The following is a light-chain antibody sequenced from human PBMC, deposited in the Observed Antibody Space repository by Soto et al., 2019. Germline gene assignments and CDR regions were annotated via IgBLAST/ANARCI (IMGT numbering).Light chain of an antibody. Sequence: DIQMTQSPSTLSASVGDRVTITCRASQSISAWLAWYQQKPVKAPKLLIYKASSLESGVSSRFSGSGSGTDFTLSISSLQPDDFATYYCQQYNNYGSWTFGQGTKVEIK. CDR3: QQYNNYGSWT. CDR2: KAS. V-gene: IGKV1-5*03. J-gene: IGKJ1*01. CDR1: QSISAW.